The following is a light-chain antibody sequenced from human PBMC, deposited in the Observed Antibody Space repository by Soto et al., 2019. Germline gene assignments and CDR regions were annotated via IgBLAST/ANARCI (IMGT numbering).Light chain of an antibody. CDR1: NIGSKN. CDR3: QVWDSTLSARYV. V-gene: IGLV3-9*01. CDR2: RDS. Sequence: SYELTQPLSVSVALGQTARITCGGNNIGSKNVHWYQQKPGQAPVLVIYRDSNRPSGIPERFSGSNSGNTATLTISRAQAGDEADYYCQVWDSTLSARYVFGTGTKVPVL. J-gene: IGLJ1*01.